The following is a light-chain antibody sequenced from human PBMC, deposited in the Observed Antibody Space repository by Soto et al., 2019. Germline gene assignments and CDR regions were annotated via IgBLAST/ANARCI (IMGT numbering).Light chain of an antibody. CDR1: QSLLHSNGYNY. J-gene: IGKJ4*01. CDR2: LGS. V-gene: IGKV2-28*01. Sequence: DMLRTHSPLSLPVTPGEPASISCRSSQSLLHSNGYNYLNWYLQKPGQSPQLLIYLGSNRSSGVPDRFSGSGSGTDFTLKISRVEAEDVGVYYCMQALQTLLTFGGGTKVDIK. CDR3: MQALQTLLT.